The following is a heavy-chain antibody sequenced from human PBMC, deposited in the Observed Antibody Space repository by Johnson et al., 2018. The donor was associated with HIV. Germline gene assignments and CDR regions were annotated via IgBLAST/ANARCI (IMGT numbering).Heavy chain of an antibody. Sequence: QVQLVESGGGVVQPGGSLRLSCAVSGFSFSSYGMHWVRQAQGKGLEWVACIRYDGSKKYYADSVKGRFTISRDNSKNTLYLQMNSLRAEDRAVYYCAKDGGQNALDIWGQGTMVTVSS. CDR3: AKDGGQNALDI. J-gene: IGHJ3*02. V-gene: IGHV3-30*02. CDR2: IRYDGSKK. CDR1: GFSFSSYG.